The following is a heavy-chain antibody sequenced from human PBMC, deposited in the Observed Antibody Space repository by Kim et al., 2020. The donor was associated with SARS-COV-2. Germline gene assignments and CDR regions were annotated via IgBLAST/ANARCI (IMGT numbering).Heavy chain of an antibody. J-gene: IGHJ4*01. D-gene: IGHD6-19*01. V-gene: IGHV4-4*07. Sequence: PSLKARVTMSVDTSKNQFSLNLSSVTAADTAVYYCARGKEYSSGRGFDYWGHGTLVTVSS. CDR3: ARGKEYSSGRGFDY.